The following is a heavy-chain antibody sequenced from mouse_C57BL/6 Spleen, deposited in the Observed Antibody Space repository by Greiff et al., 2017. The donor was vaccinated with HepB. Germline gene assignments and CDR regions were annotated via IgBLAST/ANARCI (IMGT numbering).Heavy chain of an antibody. Sequence: QVQLQQPGAELVKPGASVKMSCKASGYTFTSYWITWVKQRPGQGLEWIGDIYPGSGSTNYNEKFKSKATLTVDTSSSTAYMQLSSLTSEDSAVYYCARKELDSYYGWFAYWGQGTLVTVSA. CDR1: GYTFTSYW. CDR2: IYPGSGST. V-gene: IGHV1-55*01. CDR3: ARKELDSYYGWFAY. D-gene: IGHD2-3*01. J-gene: IGHJ3*01.